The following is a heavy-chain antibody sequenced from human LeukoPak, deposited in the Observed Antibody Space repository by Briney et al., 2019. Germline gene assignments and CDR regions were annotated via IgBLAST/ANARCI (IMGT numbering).Heavy chain of an antibody. Sequence: GGSLRLSCAASGFTFSSYSMNWVRQAPGKGLEWVSAISSDSIYIFYADSVKGRFTISRDNAKNSLYLQMNSLRAEDTAVYYCARSESQQMVDIWGQGTMVTVSS. V-gene: IGHV3-21*06. CDR1: GFTFSSYS. J-gene: IGHJ3*02. CDR2: ISSDSIYI. CDR3: ARSESQQMVDI. D-gene: IGHD6-13*01.